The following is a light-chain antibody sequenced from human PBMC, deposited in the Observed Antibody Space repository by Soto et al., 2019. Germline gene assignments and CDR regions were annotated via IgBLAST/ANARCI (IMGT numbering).Light chain of an antibody. J-gene: IGKJ1*01. V-gene: IGKV3-20*01. Sequence: EIVLTQSPGTLSLSPGERATLSCRASQSVSSSYLAWYQQKPGQAPRLLIYGASSRATDIPDRFSGSGSGTDFTLTISRLEPEDFAVYYCQQYGSSPTWTLGQGTKVEIK. CDR1: QSVSSSY. CDR3: QQYGSSPTWT. CDR2: GAS.